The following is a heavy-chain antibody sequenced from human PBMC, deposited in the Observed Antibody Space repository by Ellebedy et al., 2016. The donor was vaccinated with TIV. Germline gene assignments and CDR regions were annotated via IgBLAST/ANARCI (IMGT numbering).Heavy chain of an antibody. V-gene: IGHV3-48*02. CDR3: ARDKSDNYGSGSFSFDY. CDR2: ISGRSATT. D-gene: IGHD3-10*01. CDR1: GLTFSIYN. Sequence: PGGSLRLSCAASGLTFSIYNMNWVRKAPGKGLEWVSYISGRSATTYYPDSVNGRFPISRDDAKNSLYLQMNSLRDEDTAVYYCARDKSDNYGSGSFSFDYWGQGTLVTVSS. J-gene: IGHJ4*02.